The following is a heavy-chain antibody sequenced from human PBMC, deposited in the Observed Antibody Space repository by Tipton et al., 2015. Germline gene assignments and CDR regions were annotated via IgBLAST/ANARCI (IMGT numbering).Heavy chain of an antibody. CDR3: VKREPKIGDHFYHVMDV. D-gene: IGHD2/OR15-2a*01. CDR1: GFHFRNYA. J-gene: IGHJ6*02. CDR2: ISDNGVDT. Sequence: SLRLSCVASGFHFRNYAMTWVRQAPGKGLEWVSDISDNGVDTHYADSVKGRLIISRDNSKNILTLQMDSLRAEDTAIYFCVKREPKIGDHFYHVMDVWGQGTTVTVSS. V-gene: IGHV3-23*01.